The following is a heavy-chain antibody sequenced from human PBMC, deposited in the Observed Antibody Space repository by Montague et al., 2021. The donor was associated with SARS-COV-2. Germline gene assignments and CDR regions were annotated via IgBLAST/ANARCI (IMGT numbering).Heavy chain of an antibody. D-gene: IGHD5-18*01. Sequence: SETLSLTCTVSGGSISSYYWSWIRQPPGKGLEWIGYINYSGSTNYNPSLKSRVTITVDTSKNQFSLKLSSATAADAAAYDCAGISKYGYWIYYYGLDVWGQGTPVTVSS. CDR2: INYSGST. CDR3: AGISKYGYWIYYYGLDV. J-gene: IGHJ6*02. CDR1: GGSISSYY. V-gene: IGHV4-59*01.